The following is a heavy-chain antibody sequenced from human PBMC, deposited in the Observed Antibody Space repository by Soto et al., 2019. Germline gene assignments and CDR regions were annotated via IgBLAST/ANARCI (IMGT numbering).Heavy chain of an antibody. Sequence: SETLSLTCTVSGTSISSYYWSWIRQPPGKGLEWIGEINHSGSTNYNPSLKSRVTISVDTSKNQFSLKLSSVTAADTAVYYCARVRGATAQLDYWGQGTLVTVSS. D-gene: IGHD5-12*01. CDR2: INHSGST. CDR1: GTSISSYY. J-gene: IGHJ4*02. V-gene: IGHV4-34*01. CDR3: ARVRGATAQLDY.